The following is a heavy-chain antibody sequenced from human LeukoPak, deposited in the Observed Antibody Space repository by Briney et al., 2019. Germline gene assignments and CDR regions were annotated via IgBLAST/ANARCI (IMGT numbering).Heavy chain of an antibody. Sequence: AGGSLRLSCAASGFTFSSYWMHWVRQAPGKGLVWVSRINSDGNITNYADSVKGRFTISRDNAENTLYLQMNSLRAEDTAVYYCANLLLTSSAFDIWGQGTMVTVSS. CDR3: ANLLLTSSAFDI. V-gene: IGHV3-74*01. CDR1: GFTFSSYW. CDR2: INSDGNIT. D-gene: IGHD2-21*01. J-gene: IGHJ3*02.